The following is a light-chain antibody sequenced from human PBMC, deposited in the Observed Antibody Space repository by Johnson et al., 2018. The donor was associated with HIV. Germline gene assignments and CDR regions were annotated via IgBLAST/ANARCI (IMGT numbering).Light chain of an antibody. Sequence: QSVLTQPPSVSAAPGQKVTISCSGSSSNIGNNYVSWYQQLPGTAPKVLIYDNNKRPSGIPDRFSGSKSGTSATLGITGLQTGDEAVYYCGIWDSGLSAYVFGTGTKVTVL. J-gene: IGLJ1*01. V-gene: IGLV1-51*01. CDR3: GIWDSGLSAYV. CDR1: SSNIGNNY. CDR2: DNN.